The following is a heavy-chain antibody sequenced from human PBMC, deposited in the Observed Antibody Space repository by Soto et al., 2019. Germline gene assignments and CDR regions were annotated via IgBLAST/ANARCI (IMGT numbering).Heavy chain of an antibody. CDR1: GFSLSTTGMG. V-gene: IGHV2-5*01. CDR2: IYWNDDK. J-gene: IGHJ4*02. CDR3: ARSRILYLHFDS. Sequence: SGPTLVNPTQTLTLTCTFSGFSLSTTGMGVGWIRQPPGKALERLALIYWNDDKRYSPSLKSRLTITKDTSKNQVVLTMTNVDPVDTATYYCARSRILYLHFDSWGQGTLVTVSS. D-gene: IGHD2-8*01.